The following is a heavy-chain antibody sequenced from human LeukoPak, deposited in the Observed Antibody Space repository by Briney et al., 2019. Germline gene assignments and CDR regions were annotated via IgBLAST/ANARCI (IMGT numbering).Heavy chain of an antibody. CDR1: GFTFTSYV. CDR2: ISYDGSNR. CDR3: ARAAYCGGDCYSSEFDY. V-gene: IGHV3-30*01. J-gene: IGHJ4*02. Sequence: PGRSLRLSCAASGFTFTSYVMHWVRQAPGKGLEWVAVISYDGSNRYYADSVKGRFTISRDNSKNTLYLQMNSLRAEDTAVYYCARAAYCGGDCYSSEFDYWGQGTLVTVSS. D-gene: IGHD2-21*02.